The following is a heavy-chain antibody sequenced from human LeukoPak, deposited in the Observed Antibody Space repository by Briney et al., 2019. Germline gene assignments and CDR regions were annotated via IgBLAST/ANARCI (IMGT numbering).Heavy chain of an antibody. CDR3: ARHQYYYGSGCDP. CDR2: IDPSDSYT. V-gene: IGHV5-10-1*01. CDR1: GYSFTSYW. D-gene: IGHD3-10*01. J-gene: IGHJ5*02. Sequence: HGESLKISCKGSGYSFTSYWISWVRQMRGKGLEWMGRIDPSDSYTNYSPSFQGHVTISADKSISTAYLQWSSLKASDTAMYYCARHQYYYGSGCDPWGQGTLVTVSS.